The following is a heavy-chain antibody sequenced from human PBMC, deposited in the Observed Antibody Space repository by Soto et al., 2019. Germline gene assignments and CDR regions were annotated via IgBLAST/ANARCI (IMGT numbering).Heavy chain of an antibody. D-gene: IGHD3-22*01. V-gene: IGHV3-23*01. J-gene: IGHJ4*02. CDR3: AKSRYSDSSGDFNDF. CDR1: GFTFSNYA. CDR2: IGGRATSA. Sequence: ESGGGLVQPGGSLRLSCAASGFTFSNYAMSWVRQAPGKGLEWVSGIGGRATSAYYADSVKGRFAISRDNSYNTLFLQLNSLRAEDTAVYYCAKSRYSDSSGDFNDFWGQGTLVSVSS.